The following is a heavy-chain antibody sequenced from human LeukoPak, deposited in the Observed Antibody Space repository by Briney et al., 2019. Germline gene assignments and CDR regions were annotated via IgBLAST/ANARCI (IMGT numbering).Heavy chain of an antibody. J-gene: IGHJ4*02. Sequence: GGSLRLSCAASGFTFSSYAMSWVRQSPGEGLQWVSTISASGGSIYYTDSVEGRFTISRDNSKSTLYMQMYGLRAEDTAVYYCAAHYGDYAAFDYWGKGTQVTASS. CDR3: AAHYGDYAAFDY. CDR1: GFTFSSYA. CDR2: ISASGGSI. V-gene: IGHV3-23*01. D-gene: IGHD4-17*01.